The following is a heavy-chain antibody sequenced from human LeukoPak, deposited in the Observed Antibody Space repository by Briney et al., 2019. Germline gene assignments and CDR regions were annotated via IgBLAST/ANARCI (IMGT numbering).Heavy chain of an antibody. CDR3: AKEGDDPNYYYYYMDV. CDR2: ISGSGGST. D-gene: IGHD2-21*01. J-gene: IGHJ6*03. V-gene: IGHV3-23*01. CDR1: GFTFSSYA. Sequence: GGSLRLSCAASGFTFSSYAMSWVRQAPGKGLEWGSAISGSGGSTYYADSVKGRFTISRDKSKNTLYLQMNSLRAEDTAVYSCAKEGDDPNYYYYYMDVWGKGTTVTVSS.